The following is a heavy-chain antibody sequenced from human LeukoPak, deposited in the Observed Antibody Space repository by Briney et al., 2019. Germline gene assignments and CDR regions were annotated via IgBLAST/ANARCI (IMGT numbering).Heavy chain of an antibody. Sequence: GGSLRLSCAASGFTFSGYWMHWVRQAPGKGLVWVSRINTDGGITNYADSVKGRFTISRDNAKNTLRLQMNSLRADDTAVYYCTRGAVGTGVWFDPWGQGTLVTVSS. D-gene: IGHD1-26*01. CDR2: INTDGGIT. J-gene: IGHJ5*02. V-gene: IGHV3-74*01. CDR1: GFTFSGYW. CDR3: TRGAVGTGVWFDP.